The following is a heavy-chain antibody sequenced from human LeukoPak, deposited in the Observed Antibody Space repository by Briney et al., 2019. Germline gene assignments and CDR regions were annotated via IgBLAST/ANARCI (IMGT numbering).Heavy chain of an antibody. Sequence: ASVKVSCKASGYTFTSYYMHWVRQAPGQGLEWMGVINPSGGTTNYAQKFQGRVTITRDMSTSTVYVELSSLRSEDTAVYYCAISPEYYDSSGYYYPFDYWGQGTLVTVSS. V-gene: IGHV1-46*01. CDR1: GYTFTSYY. CDR3: AISPEYYDSSGYYYPFDY. CDR2: INPSGGTT. D-gene: IGHD3-22*01. J-gene: IGHJ4*02.